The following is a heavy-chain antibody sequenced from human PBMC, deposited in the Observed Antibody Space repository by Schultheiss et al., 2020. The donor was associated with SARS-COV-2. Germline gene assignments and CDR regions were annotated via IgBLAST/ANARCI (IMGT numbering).Heavy chain of an antibody. J-gene: IGHJ4*02. Sequence: GGSLRLSCAASGFTFSSYGMHWVRQAPGKGLEWVGRIKSKTDGGTTDYAAPVKGRFTISRDDSKNTLYLQMNSLKTEDTAVYYCTTGARMWGGSGYWGQGTLVTVSS. CDR1: GFTFSSYG. CDR3: TTGARMWGGSGY. CDR2: IKSKTDGGTT. D-gene: IGHD1-26*01. V-gene: IGHV3-15*01.